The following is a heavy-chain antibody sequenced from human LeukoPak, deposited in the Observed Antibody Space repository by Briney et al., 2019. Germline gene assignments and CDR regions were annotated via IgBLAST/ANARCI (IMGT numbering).Heavy chain of an antibody. J-gene: IGHJ5*02. D-gene: IGHD3-22*01. CDR1: GGSISSSNYY. Sequence: SETLSLTCTVSGGSISSSNYYWGWIRQPPGEGLELIGSIYYNRDTYSKTSLKSRASISVDTTKNQFSLRLSSVTAADTAVYYCASQRAPDKYGSNGYYEACFDPWGQGTLVTVSS. V-gene: IGHV4-39*01. CDR3: ASQRAPDKYGSNGYYEACFDP. CDR2: IYYNRDT.